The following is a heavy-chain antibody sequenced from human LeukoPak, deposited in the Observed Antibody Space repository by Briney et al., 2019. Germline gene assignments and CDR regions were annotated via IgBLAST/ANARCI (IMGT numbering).Heavy chain of an antibody. CDR1: GFTFSSYS. CDR3: AAGITMVRGHSYYYYYGMDV. J-gene: IGHJ6*02. Sequence: GGSLRLSCAASGFTFSSYSMNWVRQAPGKGLEWVSYISSSSSTIYYADSVKGRFTISRDNAKNSLYLQMNSLRDEDTAVYYCAAGITMVRGHSYYYYYGMDVWGQGTTVTVSS. D-gene: IGHD3-10*01. CDR2: ISSSSSTI. V-gene: IGHV3-48*02.